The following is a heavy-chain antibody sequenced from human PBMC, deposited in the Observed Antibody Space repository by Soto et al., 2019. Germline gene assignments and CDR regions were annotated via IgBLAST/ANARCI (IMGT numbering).Heavy chain of an antibody. CDR3: ARKHSLNYIKWGLDP. CDR1: GYPFSDSH. Sequence: GASVKVFCKASGYPFSDSHIHWLLRAPGQSLESMGRINPKSDDTNYSQKFQGRVTMTRDTCIDTAYLELTGLTSDDTTTYYCARKHSLNYIKWGLDPWGQGTLVTVSS. J-gene: IGHJ5*02. CDR2: INPKSDDT. D-gene: IGHD4-4*01. V-gene: IGHV1-2*02.